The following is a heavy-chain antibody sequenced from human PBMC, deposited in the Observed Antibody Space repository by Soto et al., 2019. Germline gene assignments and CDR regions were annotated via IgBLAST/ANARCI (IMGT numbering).Heavy chain of an antibody. Sequence: PSETLSLTCAVYGGSFSGYYWSWIRQPPGKGLEWIGEINHSGSTNYKPSLKSRVTISVDTSKNQFSLKLSSVTAADTAVYYCASAPRFGELLYNWFDPWGQGTLVTVSS. V-gene: IGHV4-34*01. D-gene: IGHD3-10*01. CDR1: GGSFSGYY. J-gene: IGHJ5*02. CDR3: ASAPRFGELLYNWFDP. CDR2: INHSGST.